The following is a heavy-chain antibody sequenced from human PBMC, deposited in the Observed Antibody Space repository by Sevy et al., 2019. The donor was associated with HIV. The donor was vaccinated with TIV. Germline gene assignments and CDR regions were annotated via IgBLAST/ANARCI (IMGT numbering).Heavy chain of an antibody. CDR2: INPSNGGT. CDR3: ACQTSGWYDWFDP. D-gene: IGHD6-19*01. J-gene: IGHJ5*02. V-gene: IGHV1-2*06. CDR1: GYTFIGYY. Sequence: ASVKVSCKASGYTFIGYYIHWLRQAPGQGLEWIGRINPSNGGTNYTQKFQGRVTVTTDMSVSTAYMELIGLRSDDTAMYYCACQTSGWYDWFDPWGQGTLVSVSS.